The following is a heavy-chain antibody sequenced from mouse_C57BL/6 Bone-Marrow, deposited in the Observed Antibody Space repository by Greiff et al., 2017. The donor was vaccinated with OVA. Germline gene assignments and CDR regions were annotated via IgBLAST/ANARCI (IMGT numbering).Heavy chain of an antibody. CDR1: GYSFKGYN. CDR3: ARFHYINGYYAMDY. CDR2: IDPYYGGT. J-gene: IGHJ4*01. D-gene: IGHD1-3*01. V-gene: IGHV1-39*01. Sequence: EVQLQESGPELEKPGATVKISCKASGYSFKGYNMNWVKQSNGKSLEWIGNIDPYYGGTSYNQKFKGKATLTVDKSSSTVYMQLKSLTSEDSAVYYCARFHYINGYYAMDYWGQGTSVTVSS.